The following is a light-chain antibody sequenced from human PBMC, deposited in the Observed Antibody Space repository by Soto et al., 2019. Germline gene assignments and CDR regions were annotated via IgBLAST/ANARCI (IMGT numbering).Light chain of an antibody. Sequence: QSALTQPPSASGSPGQSVTISCTGTSSDVGSYNYVSWYQQHPGKAPKLMIYEVNKRPSGVPDRFSGSKSGNMASLTVSGLQAEDEADFYCSSYAGSNVVFGGGTKVTVL. CDR2: EVN. V-gene: IGLV2-8*01. CDR1: SSDVGSYNY. J-gene: IGLJ2*01. CDR3: SSYAGSNVV.